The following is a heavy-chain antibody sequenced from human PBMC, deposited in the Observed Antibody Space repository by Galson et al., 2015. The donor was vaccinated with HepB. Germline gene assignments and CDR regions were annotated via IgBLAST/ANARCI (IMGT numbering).Heavy chain of an antibody. D-gene: IGHD4-17*01. CDR2: MHSDGSS. V-gene: IGHV3-53*01. J-gene: IGHJ3*02. Sequence: SLRLSCAASGVSVSGNYMSWLRQAPGKGLEWVSVMHSDGSSYYADSVKGRFTFSRDKSKNTLYLQMNSLRAEDTAMYYCARDGGTTADAFDIWGQGTLVTVSS. CDR1: GVSVSGNY. CDR3: ARDGGTTADAFDI.